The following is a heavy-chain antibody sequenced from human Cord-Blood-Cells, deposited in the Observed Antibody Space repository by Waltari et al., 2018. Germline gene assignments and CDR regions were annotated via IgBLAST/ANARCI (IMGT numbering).Heavy chain of an antibody. CDR3: ARMGFYYYYMDV. CDR2: IYYSGST. V-gene: IGHV4-39*01. Sequence: QLQLQESGPGLVKPSETLSLTCTVSGGSISSSSYYWGWYRQHPGKGLEWIGSIYYSGSTYYNPSLKSRVTISVDTSKNQFSLKLSSVTAADTAVYYCARMGFYYYYMDVWGKGTTVTVSS. CDR1: GGSISSSSYY. J-gene: IGHJ6*03.